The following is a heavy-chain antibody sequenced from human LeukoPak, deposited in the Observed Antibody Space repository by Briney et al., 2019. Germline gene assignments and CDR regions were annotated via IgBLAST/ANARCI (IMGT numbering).Heavy chain of an antibody. CDR1: GCYISSYY. J-gene: IGHJ4*02. CDR3: ARGLPTWIQLWSYFDY. V-gene: IGHV4-4*07. Sequence: SETLSLTCTVSGCYISSYYWSWIRQPAGKGLEWIGCIYTSGSTNYNPSLKSRVTMSVDTSKNQFSLKLSSVTAADTAVYYCARGLPTWIQLWSYFDYWGQGTLVTVSS. CDR2: IYTSGST. D-gene: IGHD5-18*01.